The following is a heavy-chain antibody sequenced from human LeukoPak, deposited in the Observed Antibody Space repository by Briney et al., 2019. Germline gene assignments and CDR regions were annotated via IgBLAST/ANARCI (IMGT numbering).Heavy chain of an antibody. D-gene: IGHD2-15*01. V-gene: IGHV3-9*01. CDR2: ISWNSGDI. Sequence: GRSLRLSCAASGFTFDDYAMHWVRQVPGKGLEWVSGISWNSGDIEYADSVKGRFTISRDNAENSLYLQMNSLRAEDKALYYCARGKCSGARCNYFDCWGQGTLVTVSS. J-gene: IGHJ4*02. CDR3: ARGKCSGARCNYFDC. CDR1: GFTFDDYA.